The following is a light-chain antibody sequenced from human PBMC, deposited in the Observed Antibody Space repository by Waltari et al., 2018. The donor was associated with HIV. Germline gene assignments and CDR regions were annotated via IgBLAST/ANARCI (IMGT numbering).Light chain of an antibody. J-gene: IGLJ1*01. V-gene: IGLV2-8*01. Sequence: QSALTQPPSASGSPGQSVTISCTGTSSDVGGYNYVSWYQQHPGKATKLMIYEVSKRPSGVPDSFSGSKSGNTASLTVSGLQPEDEGDYYCSSYAGSNNFVVGTGTKVTVL. CDR2: EVS. CDR3: SSYAGSNNFV. CDR1: SSDVGGYNY.